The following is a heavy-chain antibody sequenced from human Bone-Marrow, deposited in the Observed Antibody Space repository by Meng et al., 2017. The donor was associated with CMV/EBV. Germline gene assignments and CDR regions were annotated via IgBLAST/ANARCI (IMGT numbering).Heavy chain of an antibody. CDR3: ARVGTPYYGMDV. CDR1: GFTFDDYA. V-gene: IGHV3-9*01. D-gene: IGHD1-1*01. Sequence: SLKISCAASGFTFDDYAMHWVRQAPGKGLEWVSGISWNSGSIGYADSVKGRFTISRDNAKNSLYLQMNSLRAEDTAVYYCARVGTPYYGMDVWGQGTTVTVSS. CDR2: ISWNSGSI. J-gene: IGHJ6*02.